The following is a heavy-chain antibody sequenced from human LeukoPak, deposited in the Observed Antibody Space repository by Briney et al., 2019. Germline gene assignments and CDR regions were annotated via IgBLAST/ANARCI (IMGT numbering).Heavy chain of an antibody. Sequence: GGSLRLSCAASGFTFSSYAMSWVRQAPGKGLEWVSAISGSGGSTYYADSVKGRFTISRDNSKNTLYLQMNSLRAEDTAIYYCAGKIVVAGTRAFDYWGQGTLVTVSS. CDR2: ISGSGGST. D-gene: IGHD6-19*01. J-gene: IGHJ4*02. CDR1: GFTFSSYA. CDR3: AGKIVVAGTRAFDY. V-gene: IGHV3-23*01.